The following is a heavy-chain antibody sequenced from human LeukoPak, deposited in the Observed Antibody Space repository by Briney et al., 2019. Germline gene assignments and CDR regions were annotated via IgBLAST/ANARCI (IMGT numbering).Heavy chain of an antibody. CDR3: AKDLDYDSSGQGSDY. Sequence: GGSLRLSCAASGFNFSSYAMSWVRQAPGKGLEWVSAISGSGGSTYYADSVKGRFTISRDNSKNTLYLQMNSLRAEYTAVYYCAKDLDYDSSGQGSDYWGQGTLVTVSS. D-gene: IGHD3-22*01. V-gene: IGHV3-23*01. CDR1: GFNFSSYA. CDR2: ISGSGGST. J-gene: IGHJ4*02.